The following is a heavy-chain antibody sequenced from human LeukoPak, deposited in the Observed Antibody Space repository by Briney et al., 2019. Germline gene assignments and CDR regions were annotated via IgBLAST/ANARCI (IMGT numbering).Heavy chain of an antibody. CDR2: IIPIFGTA. V-gene: IGHV1-69*05. Sequence: SVKVSCKASGGTFSSYAISWVRQAPGQGLEWMGGIIPIFGTANYAQKFQGRVTITTDESTSTAYMELSSLRSEDTAVYYRASSRVPAAIPQWFDPWGQGTLVTVSS. D-gene: IGHD2-2*02. J-gene: IGHJ5*02. CDR1: GGTFSSYA. CDR3: ASSRVPAAIPQWFDP.